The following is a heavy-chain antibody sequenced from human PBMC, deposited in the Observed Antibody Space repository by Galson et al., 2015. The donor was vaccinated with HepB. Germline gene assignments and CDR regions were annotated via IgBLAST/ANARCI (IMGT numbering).Heavy chain of an antibody. D-gene: IGHD6-6*01. V-gene: IGHV3-53*01. Sequence: CAASGFTVSSNYMSWVRQAPGKGLEWVSVIYSGGSTYYADSVKGRFTISRDNSKNTLYLQMNSLRAEDTAVYYCARGNPGEAAQRTFDYWGQGTLVTVSS. CDR3: ARGNPGEAAQRTFDY. CDR1: GFTVSSNY. J-gene: IGHJ4*02. CDR2: IYSGGST.